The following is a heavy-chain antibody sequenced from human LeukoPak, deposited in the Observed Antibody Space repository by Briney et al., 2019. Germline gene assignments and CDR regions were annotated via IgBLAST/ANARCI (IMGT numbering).Heavy chain of an antibody. V-gene: IGHV3-66*01. Sequence: HPGGSLRLSCAASGFTFSDYSMSWVRQAPGKGLEWVSVIYSGGSTYYADSVKGRFTISRDNSKNTLYLQMNSLRAEDTAVYYCARLQWLAYFDYWGQGTLVTVSS. CDR1: GFTFSDYS. D-gene: IGHD6-19*01. J-gene: IGHJ4*02. CDR3: ARLQWLAYFDY. CDR2: IYSGGST.